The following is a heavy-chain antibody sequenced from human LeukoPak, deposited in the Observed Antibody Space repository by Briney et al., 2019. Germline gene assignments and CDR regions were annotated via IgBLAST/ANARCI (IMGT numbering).Heavy chain of an antibody. J-gene: IGHJ6*02. CDR3: AKDLTGYDNYYYYGMDV. CDR2: ISGSGDST. Sequence: GGSLRLSCAASGFTFSSFAMGWVRQAPGKGLEWVSTISGSGDSTYYADSVKGRFTISIDNSRNTLYLQMNSLRAEDTAVYYCAKDLTGYDNYYYYGMDVWGQGTTVTVSS. V-gene: IGHV3-23*01. D-gene: IGHD5-12*01. CDR1: GFTFSSFA.